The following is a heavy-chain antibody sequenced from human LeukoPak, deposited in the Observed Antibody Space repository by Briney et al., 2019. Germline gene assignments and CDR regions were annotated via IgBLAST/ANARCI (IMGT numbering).Heavy chain of an antibody. CDR1: GFTFSTYG. J-gene: IGHJ4*02. CDR3: AKGRGGSSNWGSDY. Sequence: GGSLRLSCEASGFTFSTYGMDWVRQAPGKGLEWVSSISASSKYIYYADSVKGRFTISRDNAKNSLYLQINSLRADDTAVYYCAKGRGGSSNWGSDYWGQGTQVTVSS. V-gene: IGHV3-21*01. CDR2: ISASSKYI. D-gene: IGHD7-27*01.